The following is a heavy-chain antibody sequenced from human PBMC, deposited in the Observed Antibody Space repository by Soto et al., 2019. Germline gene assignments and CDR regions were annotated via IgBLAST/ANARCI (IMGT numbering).Heavy chain of an antibody. V-gene: IGHV1-2*02. CDR3: ARVDSDYGCNSVATCDS. J-gene: IGHJ4*02. CDR1: GYTFTGYY. CDR2: INPNSGGT. Sequence: QVQLVQSGAEVKKPGASVKVSCKASGYTFTGYYMHWVRQAPGQGLEWMGWINPNSGGTNYAQKFQGRVTMTRDTSISTAYMELSRVRSDDTAVYYCARVDSDYGCNSVATCDSWGEGTLVAVSS. D-gene: IGHD4-17*01.